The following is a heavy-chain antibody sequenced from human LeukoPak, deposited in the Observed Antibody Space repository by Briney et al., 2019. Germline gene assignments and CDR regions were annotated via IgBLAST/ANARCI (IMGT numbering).Heavy chain of an antibody. J-gene: IGHJ3*02. CDR1: GGXFSGYY. D-gene: IGHD6-13*01. Sequence: SETLSLTCAVYGGXFSGYYWSWIRQPPGKGLEWIGEINHSGSTNYNPSLKSRVTISVDTSKNQFSLKLSSVTAADTAVYYCASEQQNHAFDIWGQGTMVTVSS. CDR2: INHSGST. CDR3: ASEQQNHAFDI. V-gene: IGHV4-34*01.